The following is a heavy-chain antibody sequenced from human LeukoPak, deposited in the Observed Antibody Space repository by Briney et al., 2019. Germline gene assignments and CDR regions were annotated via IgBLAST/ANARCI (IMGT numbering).Heavy chain of an antibody. J-gene: IGHJ4*02. V-gene: IGHV3-30*18. CDR3: AKDSGYDLGIGY. Sequence: GGSLRLSCAASGFTFSSYGMHWVRQAPGKGLEWVAVISYDGSNKYYADSVKGRFTISRDNSKNTLYLQMNSLRAEDTAVYYCAKDSGYDLGIGYWGQGTPVTVSS. CDR1: GFTFSSYG. CDR2: ISYDGSNK. D-gene: IGHD5-12*01.